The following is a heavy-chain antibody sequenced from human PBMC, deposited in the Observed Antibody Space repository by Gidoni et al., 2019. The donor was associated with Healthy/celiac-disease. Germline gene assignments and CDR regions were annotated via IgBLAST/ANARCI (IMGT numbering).Heavy chain of an antibody. CDR3: AHRVSPLSSSWYSEYFQH. CDR1: GFSLSTSGVG. D-gene: IGHD6-13*01. Sequence: QITLKESGPTLVKPTQTLTLTCTFSGFSLSTSGVGVGWIRQPPGKALEWLALIYWDDDKRYSPSLKSRLTITKDTSKNQVVLTMTNMDPVDTATYYCAHRVSPLSSSWYSEYFQHWGQGTLVTVSS. V-gene: IGHV2-5*02. CDR2: IYWDDDK. J-gene: IGHJ1*01.